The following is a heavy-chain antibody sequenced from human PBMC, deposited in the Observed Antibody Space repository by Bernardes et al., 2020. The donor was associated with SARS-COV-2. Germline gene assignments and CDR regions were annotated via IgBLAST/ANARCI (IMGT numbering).Heavy chain of an antibody. CDR1: GCSIASSNYY. CDR2: IYSSGST. D-gene: IGHD2-21*02. V-gene: IGHV4-39*01. Sequence: SETLSLTCTVSGCSIASSNYYWGWIRQPPGTGLEWIGSIYSSGSTSYNPSLQIPVTESVSTSKNQFPLRLGFVTAADAAVYCCAGSSCGIDCYSGGLRSWDYGMDVWGQGTTVTVSS. J-gene: IGHJ6*02. CDR3: AGSSCGIDCYSGGLRSWDYGMDV.